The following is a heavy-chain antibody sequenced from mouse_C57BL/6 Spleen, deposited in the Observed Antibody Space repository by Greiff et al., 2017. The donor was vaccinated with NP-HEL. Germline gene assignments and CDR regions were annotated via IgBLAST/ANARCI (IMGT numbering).Heavy chain of an antibody. D-gene: IGHD2-5*01. CDR2: IDPETGGT. CDR1: GYTFTDYE. Sequence: VQLVESGAELVRPGASVTLSCKASGYTFTDYEMHWVKQTPVHGLEWIGAIDPETGGTAYNQKFKGKAILTADKSSSTAYMELRSLTSEDSAVYYCTRDYSNSREGAMDYWGQGTSVTVSS. CDR3: TRDYSNSREGAMDY. J-gene: IGHJ4*01. V-gene: IGHV1-15*01.